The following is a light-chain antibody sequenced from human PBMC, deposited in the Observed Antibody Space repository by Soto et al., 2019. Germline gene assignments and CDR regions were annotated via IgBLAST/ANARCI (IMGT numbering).Light chain of an antibody. CDR3: QQYSASPSIT. V-gene: IGKV3-20*01. J-gene: IGKJ5*01. CDR1: QSIRSN. CDR2: GAS. Sequence: EIVMTQSPDTLSVSPGEGATLSYRLSQSIRSNLAWYQQRPGQAPRLLIYGASTRATGIPDRYSGSGSGTDFTLTISRLEPEDFAVYYCQQYSASPSITFGQGTRLEIK.